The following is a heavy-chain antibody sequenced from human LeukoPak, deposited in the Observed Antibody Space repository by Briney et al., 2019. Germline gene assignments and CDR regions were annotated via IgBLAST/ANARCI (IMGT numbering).Heavy chain of an antibody. D-gene: IGHD2-2*02. CDR2: IIPVFGTS. CDR1: GYTFTSYG. V-gene: IGHV1-69*13. Sequence: SVKVSCKASGYTFTSYGISWVRQAPGQGLEWMGGIIPVFGTSNYAQKFQGRVTITADESTRTAYMELSSLRSEDTAVYYCARVTGGRYCSTTSCYMRGWFDPWGQGTLVTVSS. CDR3: ARVTGGRYCSTTSCYMRGWFDP. J-gene: IGHJ5*02.